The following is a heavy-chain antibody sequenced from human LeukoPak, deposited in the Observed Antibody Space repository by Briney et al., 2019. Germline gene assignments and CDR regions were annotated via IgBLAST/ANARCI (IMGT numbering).Heavy chain of an antibody. J-gene: IGHJ5*02. CDR1: GFTFSSYS. CDR3: ARGRVAGYSSGWYSSRLYNWLDP. Sequence: PGGSLRLSCAASGFTFSSYSMNWVRQAPGKGLEWVSSISSSSSYIYYADSVKGRFTISRDNAKNSLYLQMNSLRAEDTAVYYCARGRVAGYSSGWYSSRLYNWLDPWGQGTLVTVSS. D-gene: IGHD6-19*01. CDR2: ISSSSSYI. V-gene: IGHV3-21*01.